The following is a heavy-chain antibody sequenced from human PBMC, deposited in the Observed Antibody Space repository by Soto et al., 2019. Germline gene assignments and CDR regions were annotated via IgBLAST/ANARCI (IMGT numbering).Heavy chain of an antibody. V-gene: IGHV3-33*01. J-gene: IGHJ3*02. CDR1: GFSFNVNG. CDR3: ARAPSYVWGTFRYTGAFDM. Sequence: QVQLVESGGGLVQLGRPRKLSCAASGFSFNVNGRHGVRQAPGRGLEWGGVIWNDGSKTDYVDSVKGRFTVSRDNSKNTLFLQMSSLRAEDTAVYYCARAPSYVWGTFRYTGAFDMWGQGTMVTVSS. D-gene: IGHD3-16*02. CDR2: IWNDGSKT.